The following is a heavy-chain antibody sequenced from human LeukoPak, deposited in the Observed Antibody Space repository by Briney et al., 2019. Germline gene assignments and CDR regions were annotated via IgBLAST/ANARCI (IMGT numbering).Heavy chain of an antibody. CDR2: ISGSGGST. CDR1: GFTFSSYA. Sequence: GGSLRLSCAASGFTFSSYAMSWVRQAPGKGLEWVSAISGSGGSTYYADSVKGRFTISRDNSKNTLYLQMNSLRAEDTAVYYCARDDDMAAAGTLDAWGQGTTVTVSS. V-gene: IGHV3-23*01. CDR3: ARDDDMAAAGTLDA. D-gene: IGHD6-13*01. J-gene: IGHJ6*02.